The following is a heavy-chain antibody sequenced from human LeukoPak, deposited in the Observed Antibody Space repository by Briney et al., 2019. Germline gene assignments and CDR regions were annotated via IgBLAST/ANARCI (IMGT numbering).Heavy chain of an antibody. J-gene: IGHJ4*02. Sequence: SETLSLTCTVSGGSISSYYWNWIRQPPGKGLEWIGYIYYSGSTNYNPSLKSRVTILVDTSKNQFSLKLSSVTAADTAMYYCARGVVGATFDYWGQGTLVTVSS. D-gene: IGHD1-26*01. CDR2: IYYSGST. CDR3: ARGVVGATFDY. V-gene: IGHV4-59*01. CDR1: GGSISSYY.